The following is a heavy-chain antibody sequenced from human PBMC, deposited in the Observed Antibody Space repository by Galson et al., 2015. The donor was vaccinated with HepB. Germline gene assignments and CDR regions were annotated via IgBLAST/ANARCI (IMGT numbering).Heavy chain of an antibody. V-gene: IGHV1-69*04. D-gene: IGHD5-12*01. CDR3: ATMFGYSGYDFTSV. J-gene: IGHJ4*02. CDR2: IIPILGTA. Sequence: SVKVSCKASGDTFSSQAINWVRQAPGQGLEWMCRIIPILGTANYAHKFQGRVTITAHKTTNTAYMELSSLRSEDTAVYYWATMFGYSGYDFTSVWGQGTLVAVSS. CDR1: GDTFSSQA.